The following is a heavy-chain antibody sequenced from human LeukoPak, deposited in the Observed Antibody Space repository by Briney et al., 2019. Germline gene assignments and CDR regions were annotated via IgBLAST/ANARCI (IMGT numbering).Heavy chain of an antibody. V-gene: IGHV4-34*01. CDR3: ARGPRYVWGSYRQYYFDY. D-gene: IGHD3-16*02. CDR2: INHNGST. Sequence: PSETLSLTCAVYGGSFSGYYWSWIRQPPGKGLEWIGEINHNGSTNYNPSLKSRVTISVDTSKNQFSLKLSSVTAADTAVYYCARGPRYVWGSYRQYYFDYWGQGTLVTVSS. J-gene: IGHJ4*02. CDR1: GGSFSGYY.